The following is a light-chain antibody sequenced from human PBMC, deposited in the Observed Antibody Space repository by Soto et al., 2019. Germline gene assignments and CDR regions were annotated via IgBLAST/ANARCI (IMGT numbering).Light chain of an antibody. CDR2: EVT. J-gene: IGLJ2*01. V-gene: IGLV2-14*01. Sequence: QSALTQPASVSGSPGQSITISCTGSSCDVGGYNFVSWYQQFPGKAPQLIIYEVTRRASEISDRFSGSKSGNTASLTISGLQPEDEADYFCSSYTTTSSVIFGGGTKVTVL. CDR1: SCDVGGYNF. CDR3: SSYTTTSSVI.